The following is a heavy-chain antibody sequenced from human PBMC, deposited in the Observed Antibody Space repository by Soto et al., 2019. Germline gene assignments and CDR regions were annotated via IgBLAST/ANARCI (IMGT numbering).Heavy chain of an antibody. Sequence: QLQLQESGPGLVKPSETLSLTCTVSGGSISSSSYYWGWIRQPPGKGLEWIGSIYYSGSTYYNPSLKSRVTISVDTSKNQFSLKLSSXXXXDTXVXXXXXXXXXXXXXGSCYSEYFQHWGQGTLVTVSS. CDR1: GGSISSSSYY. CDR3: XXXXXXXXXXGSCYSEYFQH. J-gene: IGHJ1*01. CDR2: IYYSGST. D-gene: IGHD2-15*01. V-gene: IGHV4-39*01.